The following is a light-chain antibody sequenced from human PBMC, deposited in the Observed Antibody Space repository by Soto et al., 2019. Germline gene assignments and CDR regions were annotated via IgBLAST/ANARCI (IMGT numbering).Light chain of an antibody. V-gene: IGKV3-11*01. CDR3: QQRSNWPLT. J-gene: IGKJ4*01. CDR1: QSVSRY. CDR2: DAS. Sequence: EIVLTPSPDTLSLSPVESATLSCRASQSVSRYLAWYQQKPGQTPRLLIYDASNRAAGIPARFSGSGSGTDFTLTISSLEPEDFAVYYCQQRSNWPLTFGGGTKVDI.